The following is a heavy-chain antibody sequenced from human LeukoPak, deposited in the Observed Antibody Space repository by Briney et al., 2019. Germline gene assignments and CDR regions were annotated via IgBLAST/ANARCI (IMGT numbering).Heavy chain of an antibody. D-gene: IGHD3-3*01. Sequence: ASVKVSCKASGGTFSSYAISWVRQAPGQGLEWMGGIIPIFGTANYAQKFQGRVTITADESTSTAYMELSSLRSEDTAVYYCARGNPYYDFWSGYGGPYYYYMDVWGKGTTVTVSS. J-gene: IGHJ6*03. CDR3: ARGNPYYDFWSGYGGPYYYYMDV. CDR1: GGTFSSYA. V-gene: IGHV1-69*13. CDR2: IIPIFGTA.